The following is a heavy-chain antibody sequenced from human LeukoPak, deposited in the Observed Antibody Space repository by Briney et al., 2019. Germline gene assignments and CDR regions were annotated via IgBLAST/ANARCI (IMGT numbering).Heavy chain of an antibody. J-gene: IGHJ4*02. CDR3: AREDAYDILTGYYFDY. V-gene: IGHV5-51*01. D-gene: IGHD3-9*01. CDR2: IYPGDSDT. Sequence: GESLKISCKGSGYSFTSYWIGWVRQMPGKSLDWMGIIYPGDSDTRYSPSFQGQVTISADKSISTAYLQWSSLKASDTAIYYCAREDAYDILTGYYFDYWGQGTLVTVSS. CDR1: GYSFTSYW.